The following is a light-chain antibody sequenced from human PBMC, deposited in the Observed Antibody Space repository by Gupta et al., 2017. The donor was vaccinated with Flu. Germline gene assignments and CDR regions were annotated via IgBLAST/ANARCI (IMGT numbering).Light chain of an antibody. CDR1: QDISNL. J-gene: IGKJ2*01. Sequence: DIQMTQSPSSLSAFVGDRVTITCQASQDISNLVNWYQQRPGGVPRLLIYDTYSLQAGVTSRFRGNRSGTEFILTISSLQPEDIATYYCQEDYQVPHNFGEGTKVEIK. CDR3: QEDYQVPHN. V-gene: IGKV1-33*01. CDR2: DTY.